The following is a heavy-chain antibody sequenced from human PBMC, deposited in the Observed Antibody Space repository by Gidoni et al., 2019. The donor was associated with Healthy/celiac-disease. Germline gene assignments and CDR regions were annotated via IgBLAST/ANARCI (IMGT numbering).Heavy chain of an antibody. J-gene: IGHJ4*02. CDR3: ARSLESIAAAGTVAVDY. CDR1: GYSFTSYW. D-gene: IGHD6-13*01. CDR2: IDPSDSYT. V-gene: IGHV5-10-1*03. Sequence: EVQLVQSGAEVKKPGESLRISCKGSGYSFTSYWISWVRQMPGKGLEWMGRIDPSDSYTNYSPSFQGHVTISADKSISTAYLQWSSLKASDTAMYYCARSLESIAAAGTVAVDYWGQGTLVTVSS.